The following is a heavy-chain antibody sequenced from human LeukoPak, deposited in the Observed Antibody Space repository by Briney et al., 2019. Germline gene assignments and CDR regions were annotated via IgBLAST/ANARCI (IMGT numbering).Heavy chain of an antibody. J-gene: IGHJ3*02. D-gene: IGHD3-10*01. Sequence: LSLTCAVSGGSISSGGYSWSWIRQPPGKGLEWVSGISWNSGSIGYADSVKGRFTISRDNAKNSLYLQMNSLRAEDTALYYCAKDDNGSDAFDIWGQGTMVTVSS. CDR1: GGSISSGGYS. V-gene: IGHV3-9*01. CDR3: AKDDNGSDAFDI. CDR2: ISWNSGSI.